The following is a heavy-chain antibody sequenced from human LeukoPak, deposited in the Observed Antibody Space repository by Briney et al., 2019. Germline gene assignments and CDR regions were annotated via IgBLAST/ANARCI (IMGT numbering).Heavy chain of an antibody. CDR2: IYSGGST. Sequence: GGPLRLSCAASGFTASSNYMSWFGRAPGKGVEGVAVIYSGGSTYYADSVKGRFTISRDNSKNTLYLQMNSLRAEDTAVYYCARDLGSGWYVVDYWGQGTLVTVSS. CDR3: ARDLGSGWYVVDY. V-gene: IGHV3-53*05. CDR1: GFTASSNY. J-gene: IGHJ4*02. D-gene: IGHD6-19*01.